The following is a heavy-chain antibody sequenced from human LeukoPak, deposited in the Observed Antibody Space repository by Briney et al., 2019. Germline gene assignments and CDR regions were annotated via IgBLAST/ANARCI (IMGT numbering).Heavy chain of an antibody. CDR2: INPSGGST. CDR3: AGDGHSLLWFGATDGMDV. J-gene: IGHJ6*02. Sequence: ASVKVSCKASGYTFTSYYMHWVRQAPGQGLEWMGIINPSGGSTSYAQKFQGRVTMTRDTSTSTVYMELSSLRSEDTAVYYCAGDGHSLLWFGATDGMDVWGQGTTVTVSS. V-gene: IGHV1-46*01. D-gene: IGHD3-10*01. CDR1: GYTFTSYY.